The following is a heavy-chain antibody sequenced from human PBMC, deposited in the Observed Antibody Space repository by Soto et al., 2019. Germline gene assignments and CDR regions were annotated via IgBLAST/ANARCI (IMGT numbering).Heavy chain of an antibody. Sequence: SVKVSCKASGGTFSSYTISWVRQAPGQGLEWMGRIIPILGIANYAQKFQGRVTITADKSTSTAYMELSSLRSEDTAVYYCARDLCCSGGSCYSSISWFDPWGQGTLVTVSS. CDR3: ARDLCCSGGSCYSSISWFDP. V-gene: IGHV1-69*04. CDR1: GGTFSSYT. J-gene: IGHJ5*02. D-gene: IGHD2-15*01. CDR2: IIPILGIA.